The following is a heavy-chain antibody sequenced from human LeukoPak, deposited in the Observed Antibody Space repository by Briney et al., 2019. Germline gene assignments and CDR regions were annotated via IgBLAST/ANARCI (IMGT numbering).Heavy chain of an antibody. Sequence: ESGPTLVHPTQTLTLTCTFSGFSLSTPTVGVGWIRQPPGKGLEWLAVLYWDDDKRYSPSLTSRLTITKDASKNQVMLTMTNVDPVDTATYYCAHRGRGYSRTNFDFWGQGTLVTVSS. CDR3: AHRGRGYSRTNFDF. J-gene: IGHJ4*02. V-gene: IGHV2-5*02. CDR2: LYWDDDK. D-gene: IGHD3-22*01. CDR1: GFSLSTPTVG.